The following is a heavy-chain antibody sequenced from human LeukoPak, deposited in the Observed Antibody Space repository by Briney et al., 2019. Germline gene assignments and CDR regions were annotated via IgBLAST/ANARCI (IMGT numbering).Heavy chain of an antibody. CDR3: ARDFGAWWFDS. CDR2: ISPVNGHT. J-gene: IGHJ5*01. D-gene: IGHD3-16*01. V-gene: IGHV1-18*01. Sequence: ASVKVSCKTSGYTFSDYGISWVRQAPGQGLEWMGWISPVNGHTDYAQKFQGRITMTKDTSTSTAYMHLRNLRSDDTAAYYCARDFGAWWFDSWGQGTLVTVSS. CDR1: GYTFSDYG.